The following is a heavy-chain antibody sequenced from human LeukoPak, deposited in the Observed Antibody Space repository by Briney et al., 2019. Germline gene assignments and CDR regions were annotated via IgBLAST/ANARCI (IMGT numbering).Heavy chain of an antibody. J-gene: IGHJ4*02. D-gene: IGHD1-26*01. CDR2: ISYDGSTK. Sequence: PGGPLRLSCAASGFTFSNYGMHWVRQAPGKGLEWVAAISYDGSTKYYADSVKGRFTSSRDNSKNTLYLQMNSLRPEDTAVYYCAKDSSVWVVGAISFFDYWGQGTLVTVSS. CDR1: GFTFSNYG. V-gene: IGHV3-30*18. CDR3: AKDSSVWVVGAISFFDY.